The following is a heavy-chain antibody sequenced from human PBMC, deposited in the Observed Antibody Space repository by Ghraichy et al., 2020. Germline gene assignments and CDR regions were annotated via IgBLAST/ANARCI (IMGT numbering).Heavy chain of an antibody. Sequence: SETLSLTCAVYGGSFSGYYWTWVRQPPGKRLEWIGEINHSGSTNYNPSLKSRVIISVDTSKNQLSLKLSSVTAADTAVYYCARGEVVAAINYYYGMDVWGQGTTVTVSS. J-gene: IGHJ6*02. CDR3: ARGEVVAAINYYYGMDV. V-gene: IGHV4-34*01. D-gene: IGHD2-2*01. CDR1: GGSFSGYY. CDR2: INHSGST.